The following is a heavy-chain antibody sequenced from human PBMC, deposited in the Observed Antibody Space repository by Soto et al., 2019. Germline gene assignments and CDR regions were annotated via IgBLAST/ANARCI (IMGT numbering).Heavy chain of an antibody. CDR3: ARGSIAVPKIYYYYYMDF. Sequence: QVQLVQSGAEVKKPVASVKVSCKASGYTFSTYAMHWVRQAPGQRLEWMGWINAGNGNTKYSQKFQGRVTITRDTSASTAYMELSSLRSEDTAMYYCARGSIAVPKIYYYYYMDFWGKGTTVTVSS. D-gene: IGHD6-6*01. CDR1: GYTFSTYA. V-gene: IGHV1-3*01. CDR2: INAGNGNT. J-gene: IGHJ6*03.